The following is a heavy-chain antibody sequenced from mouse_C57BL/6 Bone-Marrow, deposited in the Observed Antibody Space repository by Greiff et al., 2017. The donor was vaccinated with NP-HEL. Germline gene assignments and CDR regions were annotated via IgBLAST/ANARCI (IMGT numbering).Heavy chain of an antibody. CDR2: ISSGSSTI. CDR1: GFTFSDYG. V-gene: IGHV5-17*01. Sequence: EVQLVESGGGLVKPGGSLKLSCAASGFTFSDYGMHWVRQAPEKGLEWVAYISSGSSTIYYADTVKGRFTISRDNAKNTLFLQMTSLRSEDTAMDYCAKDLPGAMDYWGQGTSVTVSS. D-gene: IGHD5-1*01. CDR3: AKDLPGAMDY. J-gene: IGHJ4*01.